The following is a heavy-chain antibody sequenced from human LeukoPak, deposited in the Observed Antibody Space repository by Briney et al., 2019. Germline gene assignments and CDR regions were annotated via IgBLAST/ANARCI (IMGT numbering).Heavy chain of an antibody. Sequence: GGSLRLSCAASGFTFSSYAMHWVRQAPGKGLEWVAVISYDGSNKYYADSVKGRFTISRDNSKNTLYLQMNSLRAEDTAVYYCAREYLLRAGNSDEDDAFDIWGQGTMVTVSS. V-gene: IGHV3-30*04. CDR3: AREYLLRAGNSDEDDAFDI. J-gene: IGHJ3*02. D-gene: IGHD4-23*01. CDR2: ISYDGSNK. CDR1: GFTFSSYA.